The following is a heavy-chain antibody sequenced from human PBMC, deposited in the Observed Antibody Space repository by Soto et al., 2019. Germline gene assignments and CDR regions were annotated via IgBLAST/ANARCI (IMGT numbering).Heavy chain of an antibody. CDR3: ARIAVGDCSGGPPIDFDY. CDR1: GFSLSTSGMC. CDR2: IDWDDDK. Sequence: SGPTLVNPTHTLPLTCTFSGFSLSTSGMCVSCIRQPPGKALEWLALIDWDDDKYYSTSLKTRLTISKDTSKNQVVLTMTNMDPVDTATYYCARIAVGDCSGGPPIDFDYWGQGTLVTVSS. J-gene: IGHJ4*02. D-gene: IGHD2-15*01. V-gene: IGHV2-70*01.